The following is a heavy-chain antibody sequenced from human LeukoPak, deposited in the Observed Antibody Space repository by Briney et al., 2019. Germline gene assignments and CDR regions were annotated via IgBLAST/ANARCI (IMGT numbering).Heavy chain of an antibody. CDR3: ARASIAARPWGRWSYMDV. V-gene: IGHV1-69*13. D-gene: IGHD6-6*01. Sequence: GASVKVSCKASGGTFSSYAISWVRQAPGQGLEWMGGIIPIFGTANYAQKFQGRVTITADESTSTAYMELSSLRSEDTAVYYCARASIAARPWGRWSYMDVWGKGTTVTVSS. J-gene: IGHJ6*03. CDR1: GGTFSSYA. CDR2: IIPIFGTA.